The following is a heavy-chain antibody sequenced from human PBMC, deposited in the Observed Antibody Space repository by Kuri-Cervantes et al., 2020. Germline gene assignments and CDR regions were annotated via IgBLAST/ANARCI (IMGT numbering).Heavy chain of an antibody. Sequence: SVKVSCKASGGTFSRYAISWVRQAPGQGLEWMGGIIPIFGTANYAQKFQGRVTITADESTSTAYMELSSLRSEDTAVYYCARVGTMVRGVIAGWFDPWGQGTLVTVSS. V-gene: IGHV1-69*13. CDR2: IIPIFGTA. D-gene: IGHD3-10*01. J-gene: IGHJ5*02. CDR3: ARVGTMVRGVIAGWFDP. CDR1: GGTFSRYA.